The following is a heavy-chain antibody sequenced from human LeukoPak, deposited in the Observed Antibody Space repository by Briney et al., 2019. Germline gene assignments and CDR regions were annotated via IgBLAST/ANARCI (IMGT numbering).Heavy chain of an antibody. CDR1: GFTFSSYA. CDR2: ISGSGGST. D-gene: IGHD5-12*01. Sequence: SGGSLRLSCAASGFTFSSYAMSWVRQAPGKGLEWVSAISGSGGSTYYADSVKGRFTISRDNSKNTLYLQMNSLRAEDTAVYYCARGYSGYDSYYYGMDVWGQGTTVTVSS. J-gene: IGHJ6*02. CDR3: ARGYSGYDSYYYGMDV. V-gene: IGHV3-23*01.